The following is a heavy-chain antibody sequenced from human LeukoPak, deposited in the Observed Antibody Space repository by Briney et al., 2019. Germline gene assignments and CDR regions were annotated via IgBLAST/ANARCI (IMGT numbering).Heavy chain of an antibody. CDR2: IKSDGST. CDR3: ARAPSEIGGYYPEYFRH. D-gene: IGHD3-22*01. J-gene: IGHJ1*01. V-gene: IGHV3-74*01. CDR1: GFTFSSYW. Sequence: GGSLRLSCAASGFTFSSYWMHWVRQAPGKGLVWVSRIKSDGSTRYADSVKGRFTVSRGNAKNTVSLQMNSLRAEDTGVYYCARAPSEIGGYYPEYFRHWGQGTLVIVSS.